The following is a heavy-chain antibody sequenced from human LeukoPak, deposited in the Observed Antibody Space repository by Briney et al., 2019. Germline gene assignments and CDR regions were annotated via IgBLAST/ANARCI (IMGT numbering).Heavy chain of an antibody. CDR2: ISSSRSYI. D-gene: IGHD2-2*02. CDR1: GFTFSSYS. CDR3: ARVPDCSSTSCYNHYYYYMDV. Sequence: PGGSLRLSCSPSGFTFSSYSMNGLRQPRGKGREGFSSISSSRSYICYADSVKGRFTISRDNAKNSLYLQMNSLRAEDTAVYYCARVPDCSSTSCYNHYYYYMDVWGKGTTVTVSS. J-gene: IGHJ6*03. V-gene: IGHV3-21*01.